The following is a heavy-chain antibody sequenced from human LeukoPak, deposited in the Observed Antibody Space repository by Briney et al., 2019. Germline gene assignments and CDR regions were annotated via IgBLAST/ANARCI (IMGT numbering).Heavy chain of an antibody. V-gene: IGHV3-21*01. CDR2: ISSSSSYI. CDR1: GFTFSSYS. Sequence: PGGSLRLSCAASGFTFSSYSMNWVRQAPGKGLEWVSSISSSSSYIYYADSVKGRFTISRNNAKNSLYLQMNSLRAEDTAVYYCARDLDYYVSPSLGAFDIWGQGTMVTVSS. J-gene: IGHJ3*02. CDR3: ARDLDYYVSPSLGAFDI. D-gene: IGHD3-22*01.